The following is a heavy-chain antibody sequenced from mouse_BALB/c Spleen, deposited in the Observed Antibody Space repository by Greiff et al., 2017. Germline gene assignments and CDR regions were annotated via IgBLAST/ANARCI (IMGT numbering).Heavy chain of an antibody. J-gene: IGHJ3*01. CDR3: ARSYGNY. CDR1: GFTFSSYA. D-gene: IGHD2-1*01. V-gene: IGHV5-9-1*01. CDR2: ISSGGSYT. Sequence: EVILVESGGGLVKPGGSLKLSCAASGFTFSSYAMSWVRQTPEKRLEWVATISSGGSYTYYPDSVKGRFTISRDDAKNTLYLQMSSLRSEDTAMYYCARSYGNYWGQGTLVTVSA.